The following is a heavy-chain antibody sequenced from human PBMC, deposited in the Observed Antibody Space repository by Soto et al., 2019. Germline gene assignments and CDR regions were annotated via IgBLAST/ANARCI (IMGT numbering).Heavy chain of an antibody. J-gene: IGHJ5*02. D-gene: IGHD2-2*01. CDR2: IYHSGST. CDR1: GVSISSAGYS. CDR3: ARVPDR. Sequence: SETLSLTCAVSGVSISSAGYSWSWIRQPPGKGLEWIGYIYHSGSTYYNPSLKSRVTISVDRSKNQFSLKLSSVTAADTAVYYCARVPDRWGQGTLVTVS. V-gene: IGHV4-30-2*01.